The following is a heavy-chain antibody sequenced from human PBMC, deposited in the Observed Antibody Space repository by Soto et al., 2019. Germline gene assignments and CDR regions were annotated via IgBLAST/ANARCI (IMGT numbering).Heavy chain of an antibody. D-gene: IGHD5-12*01. V-gene: IGHV1-69*01. CDR3: ARVCIRGIVATSNYFGY. J-gene: IGHJ4*02. Sequence: AVQVSCKACGGTFSSYDISGVRQAPGEGGEGMGGIIPIFGTANYAQKFQGRVTITADESTSTAYKKLSSLISEDTAVYYCARVCIRGIVATSNYFGYWGQGILVTAPQ. CDR2: IIPIFGTA. CDR1: GGTFSSYD.